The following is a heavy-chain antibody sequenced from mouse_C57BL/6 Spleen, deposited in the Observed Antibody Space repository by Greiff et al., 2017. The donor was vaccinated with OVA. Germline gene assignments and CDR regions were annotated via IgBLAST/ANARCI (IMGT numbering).Heavy chain of an antibody. Sequence: QVQLQQSGAELAKPGASVKLSCKASGYTFTSYWMHWVKQRPGHGLEWIGYINPSSGYTKYNQKFKDKATLTADKSSSTAYMQLSSLTYEDSAVYYCARGYDYDERLFAYWGQGTLVTVSA. J-gene: IGHJ3*01. CDR3: ARGYDYDERLFAY. CDR1: GYTFTSYW. V-gene: IGHV1-7*01. D-gene: IGHD2-4*01. CDR2: INPSSGYT.